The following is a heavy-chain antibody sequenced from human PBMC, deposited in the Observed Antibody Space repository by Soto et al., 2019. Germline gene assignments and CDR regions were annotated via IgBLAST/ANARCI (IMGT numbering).Heavy chain of an antibody. V-gene: IGHV4-59*01. CDR3: ARYRIVATTGYGFDI. CDR2: IYYSGST. CDR1: GGSISSYY. Sequence: PSETLSLTCTVSGGSISSYYWSWIRQSPEKRLEWLGYIYYSGSTNYNPSLKSRVIISVDTSKNQFSLKLSSVTAADTAVYYCARYRIVATTGYGFDIWGQGTMVTVSS. J-gene: IGHJ3*02. D-gene: IGHD5-12*01.